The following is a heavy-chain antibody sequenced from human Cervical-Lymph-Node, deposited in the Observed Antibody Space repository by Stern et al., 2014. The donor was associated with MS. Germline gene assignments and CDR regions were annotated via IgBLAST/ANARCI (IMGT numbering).Heavy chain of an antibody. V-gene: IGHV1-69*01. CDR3: ARAASTTSSYNF. J-gene: IGHJ4*02. CDR1: GGSFINNV. D-gene: IGHD3-10*01. Sequence: DQLVESGAEVKKPGSSVKVSCQASGGSFINNVISWVRQAPGQGLEWMGGTIPIFGTALYAQKFRGRVTITADESPRTAYMELSSLRSDDTAVYFCARAASTTSSYNFWGPGTLVTVSS. CDR2: TIPIFGTA.